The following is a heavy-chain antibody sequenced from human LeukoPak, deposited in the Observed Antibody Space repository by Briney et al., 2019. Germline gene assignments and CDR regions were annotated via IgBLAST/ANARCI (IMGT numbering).Heavy chain of an antibody. Sequence: PGGSLRLSRAASGFTFSNNWMSWVRQAPGKGLEWVANIRQDGSEKYYVDSVKGRFTISRDNAKNSLYLQMNSLRAEDTAVYYCARGGGVHAHWGQGTLVTVSS. D-gene: IGHD3-16*01. V-gene: IGHV3-7*01. CDR3: ARGGGVHAH. CDR2: IRQDGSEK. CDR1: GFTFSNNW. J-gene: IGHJ4*02.